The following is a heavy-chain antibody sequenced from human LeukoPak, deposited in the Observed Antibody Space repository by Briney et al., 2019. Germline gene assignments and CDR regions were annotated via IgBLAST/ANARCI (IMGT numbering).Heavy chain of an antibody. CDR2: IIPIFGTA. J-gene: IGHJ6*02. CDR3: ARDMNTAMAYYYYGMDV. Sequence: GASVKVSCKASGYTFTSYGISWVRQAPGQGLEWMGGIIPIFGTANYAQKFQGRVTITADESTSTAYMELSSLRSEDTAVYYCARDMNTAMAYYYYGMDVWGQGTTVTVSS. D-gene: IGHD5-18*01. V-gene: IGHV1-69*13. CDR1: GYTFTSYG.